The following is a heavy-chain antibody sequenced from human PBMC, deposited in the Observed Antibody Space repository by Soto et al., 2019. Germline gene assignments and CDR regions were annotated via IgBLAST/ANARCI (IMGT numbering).Heavy chain of an antibody. J-gene: IGHJ6*02. CDR3: ERLGNTEGMDV. D-gene: IGHD2-2*02. CDR1: GYSFTSYW. Sequence: HVESLEISCKGSGYSFTSYWIGWVRQMPGKGLEWMGIIYPGDSDTRYSPSFQGQVTISADKSISTAYLQWSSLKASDTAMYYCERLGNTEGMDVSSQGTSVTVS. V-gene: IGHV5-51*01. CDR2: IYPGDSDT.